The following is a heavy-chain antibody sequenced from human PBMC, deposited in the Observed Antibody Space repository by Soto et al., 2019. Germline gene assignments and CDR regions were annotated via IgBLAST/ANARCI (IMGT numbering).Heavy chain of an antibody. Sequence: PGESLKISCAASGFTFSSYGMHWVRQAPGKGLEWVAVISYDGSNKYYADSVKGRFTISRDNSKNTLYLQMNSLRAEDTAVYYCARDPPANYDFWSGPGANYWGQGTLVTVSS. J-gene: IGHJ4*02. CDR1: GFTFSSYG. V-gene: IGHV3-30*03. CDR2: ISYDGSNK. D-gene: IGHD3-3*01. CDR3: ARDPPANYDFWSGPGANY.